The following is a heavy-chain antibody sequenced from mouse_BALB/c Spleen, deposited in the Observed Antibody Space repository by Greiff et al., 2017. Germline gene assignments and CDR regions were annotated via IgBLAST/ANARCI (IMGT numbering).Heavy chain of an antibody. V-gene: IGHV3-2*02. J-gene: IGHJ4*01. CDR2: ISYSGST. Sequence: EVKLLESGPGLVKPSQSLSLTCTVTGYSITSDYAWNWIRQFPGNKLGWMGYISYSGSTSYNPSLKSRISITRDTSKNQFFLQLNSVTTEDTATYYCARGVRRAMDYWGQGTSVTVSA. D-gene: IGHD2-14*01. CDR3: ARGVRRAMDY. CDR1: GYSITSDYA.